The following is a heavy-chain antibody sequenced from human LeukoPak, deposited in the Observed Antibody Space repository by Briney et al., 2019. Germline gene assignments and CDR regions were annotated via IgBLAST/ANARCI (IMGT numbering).Heavy chain of an antibody. CDR3: ARAYSSSWSYWYFDL. Sequence: GASVKVSCKASGYTFTGYYMHWVRQAPGQGLEWMGWINPNSGGTNYAQKFQGRVTMTRDTSISTAYMELSRLRSDDTAVYYCARAYSSSWSYWYFDLWGRGTLVTVSS. J-gene: IGHJ2*01. CDR1: GYTFTGYY. D-gene: IGHD6-13*01. CDR2: INPNSGGT. V-gene: IGHV1-2*02.